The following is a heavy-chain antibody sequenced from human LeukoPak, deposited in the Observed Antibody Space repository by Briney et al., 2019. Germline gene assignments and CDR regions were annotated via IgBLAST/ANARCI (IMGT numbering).Heavy chain of an antibody. CDR3: ARDCSSTSCSGQFDP. V-gene: IGHV4-31*03. D-gene: IGHD2-2*01. CDR2: IYYSGST. J-gene: IGHJ5*02. CDR1: GGSISSGGYY. Sequence: SETLSLTCTVSGGSISSGGYYWSWIRQHLGKGLEWIGYIYYSGSTYYNPSLKSRVTISVDTSKNQFSLKLSSVTAADTAVYYCARDCSSTSCSGQFDPWGQGTLVTVSS.